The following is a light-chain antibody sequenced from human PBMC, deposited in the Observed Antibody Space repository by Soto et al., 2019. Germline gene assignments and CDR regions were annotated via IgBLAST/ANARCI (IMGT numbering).Light chain of an antibody. CDR1: QSISSY. CDR3: QQRYSTPRT. CDR2: AAS. J-gene: IGKJ5*01. V-gene: IGKV1-39*01. Sequence: DIQMTQSPSSLSASVGARVTITCRASQSISSYLTWYQQKPGTAPKLLIYAASSLQSGVPSRFSGSGSETDFTLTISSLQPEDFATYYCQQRYSTPRTFGQGTRLEIK.